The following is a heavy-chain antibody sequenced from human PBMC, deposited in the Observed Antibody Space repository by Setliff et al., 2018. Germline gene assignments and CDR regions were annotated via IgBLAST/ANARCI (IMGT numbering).Heavy chain of an antibody. CDR3: ARDRTAYTYGLDV. D-gene: IGHD3-16*01. J-gene: IGHJ6*02. CDR2: IYHNGNT. CDR1: GGSFSGYS. V-gene: IGHV4-59*01. Sequence: SETLSLTCAFYGGSFSGYSWSWIRQPPGKGLEWIGYIYHNGNTNFNPSLKSRVNMSVDTSNNQFVLNLKAVTAANTAVYYCARDRTAYTYGLDVWGQGTTVTVSS.